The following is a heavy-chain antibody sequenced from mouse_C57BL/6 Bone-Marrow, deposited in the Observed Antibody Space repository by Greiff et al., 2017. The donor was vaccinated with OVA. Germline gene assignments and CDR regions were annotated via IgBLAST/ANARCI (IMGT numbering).Heavy chain of an antibody. CDR1: GFTFSDYG. J-gene: IGHJ1*03. CDR2: ISRGSSTI. Sequence: EVMLVESGGGLVKPGGSLKLSCAASGFTFSDYGMHWVRQAPGKGLEWVAYISRGSSTIYYADTVKGRFTISRDNAKNTLFLQMTSLRSEDTAMYYCAYGNYWYFDVWGTGTTVTVSS. V-gene: IGHV5-17*01. D-gene: IGHD2-1*01. CDR3: AYGNYWYFDV.